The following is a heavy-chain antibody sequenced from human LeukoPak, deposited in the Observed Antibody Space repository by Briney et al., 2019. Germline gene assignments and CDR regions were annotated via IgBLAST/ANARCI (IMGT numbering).Heavy chain of an antibody. CDR1: GGSISSYY. D-gene: IGHD3-10*01. CDR3: ARVMVRGVIVWFDP. Sequence: SETLSLTCTVSGGSISSYYWSWIRQPPGKGLEWIGYIYYSGSTNYNPSLKSRVTISVDTSKNQLSLKLSSVTAADTAVYYCARVMVRGVIVWFDPWGQGTLVTVSS. J-gene: IGHJ5*02. V-gene: IGHV4-59*12. CDR2: IYYSGST.